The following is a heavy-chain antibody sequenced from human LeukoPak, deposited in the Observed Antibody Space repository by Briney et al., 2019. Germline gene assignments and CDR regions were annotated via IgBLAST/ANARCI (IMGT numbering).Heavy chain of an antibody. J-gene: IGHJ4*02. CDR1: GFTFSNFG. D-gene: IGHD3-9*01. V-gene: IGHV3-49*04. CDR3: TRGGLRYLGG. CDR2: IRSKAYGGTT. Sequence: GGSLRLSCAASGFTFSNFGMSWVRQAPGKGLEWVGFIRSKAYGGTTEYAASVKGRFTISRDDSKSIAYLQMNSLKTEDTAVYYCTRGGLRYLGGWGQGTLVTVSS.